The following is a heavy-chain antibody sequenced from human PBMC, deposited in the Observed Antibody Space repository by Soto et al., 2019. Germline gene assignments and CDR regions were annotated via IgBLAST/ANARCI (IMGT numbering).Heavy chain of an antibody. J-gene: IGHJ3*02. D-gene: IGHD3-10*01. V-gene: IGHV4-30-2*01. CDR2: IYHSGST. CDR3: ARGSSGSYRDAFDI. Sequence: QLQLQESGSGLVKPSQTLSLTCAVSGGSISSGGYSWSWIRQPPGKGLEWIGYIYHSGSTYYNPSLKSRVTISVDRSKNQFSLKLSSVTAADTAVYYWARGSSGSYRDAFDIWGQGTMVTVSS. CDR1: GGSISSGGYS.